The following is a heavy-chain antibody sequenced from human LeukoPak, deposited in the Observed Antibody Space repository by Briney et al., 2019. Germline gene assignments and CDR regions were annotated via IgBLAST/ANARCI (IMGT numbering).Heavy chain of an antibody. Sequence: PSQTLSLTCTVSGGSISSGSYYWSWIRQPAGKGLEWIGHIYTSGFTSYNPSLKSRVTISVDTSKNQFSLKLTSVTAADTAVYYCAREATVWGQGTLVTVSS. J-gene: IGHJ4*02. CDR1: GGSISSGSYY. V-gene: IGHV4-61*09. CDR3: AREATV. D-gene: IGHD4-17*01. CDR2: IYTSGFT.